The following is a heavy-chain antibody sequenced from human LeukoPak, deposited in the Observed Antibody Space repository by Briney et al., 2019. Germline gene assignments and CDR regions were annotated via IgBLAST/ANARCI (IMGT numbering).Heavy chain of an antibody. CDR1: GYTFPSYG. J-gene: IGHJ6*02. CDR2: ISAYNSNK. Sequence: ASVKVSCKASGYTFPSYGISWVRQAPGQGLEWVAWISAYNSNKNSAEKFQGRVTMTIDTSTSTAYMELRSLKSDDTAVYYCVRHIKPAGPWDGMDVWGQGTTVIVSS. V-gene: IGHV1-18*04. D-gene: IGHD1-26*01. CDR3: VRHIKPAGPWDGMDV.